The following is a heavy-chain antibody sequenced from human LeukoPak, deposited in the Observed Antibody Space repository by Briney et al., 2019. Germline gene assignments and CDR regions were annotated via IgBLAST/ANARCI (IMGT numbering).Heavy chain of an antibody. CDR2: ISSSSSYI. CDR3: VRWYSSSWDSYYFDY. Sequence: GGSLRLSCAASGFTFSSYSMNWVRQAPGKGLEWVSSISSSSSYIYYADSVKGRFTISRDNAKNSLYLQMNSLRAEDTAVYYCVRWYSSSWDSYYFDYWGRGTLVTVSS. V-gene: IGHV3-21*01. D-gene: IGHD6-13*01. J-gene: IGHJ4*02. CDR1: GFTFSSYS.